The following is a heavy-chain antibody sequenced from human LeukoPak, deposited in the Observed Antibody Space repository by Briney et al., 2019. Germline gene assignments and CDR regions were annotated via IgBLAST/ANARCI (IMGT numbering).Heavy chain of an antibody. J-gene: IGHJ4*02. CDR2: ISYSGST. CDR3: ARYPGASGDSYYFDY. V-gene: IGHV4-59*02. Sequence: SETLSLTCTVSGGSVTTYHWSWIRQPPGKGLEWIGYISYSGSTNYNPSLNSRVTISLDTSKNEFSLKLRSVTAADTAVYYCARYPGASGDSYYFDYWGQGTRVTVSS. CDR1: GGSVTTYH. D-gene: IGHD4-17*01.